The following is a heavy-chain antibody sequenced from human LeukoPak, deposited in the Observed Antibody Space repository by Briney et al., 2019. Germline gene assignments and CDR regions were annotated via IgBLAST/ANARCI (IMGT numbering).Heavy chain of an antibody. Sequence: ASVKVSCKASGYTFNSYGIIWVRQAPGQGLEWMGWISAYNGNTNYAQKLQGRVTMTTDTSTSTAYMELRSLRPDDTAVYYCARTPTYHSTAFDIWGQGTMVTVSS. V-gene: IGHV1-18*01. CDR2: ISAYNGNT. J-gene: IGHJ3*02. CDR1: GYTFNSYG. D-gene: IGHD2/OR15-2a*01. CDR3: ARTPTYHSTAFDI.